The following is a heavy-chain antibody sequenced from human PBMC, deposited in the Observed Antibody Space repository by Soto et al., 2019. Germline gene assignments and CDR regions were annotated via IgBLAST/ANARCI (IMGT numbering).Heavy chain of an antibody. CDR1: GGTFSSYA. V-gene: IGHV1-69*13. CDR3: ARRHYYDSSGYYS. D-gene: IGHD3-22*01. CDR2: IIPIFGTA. J-gene: IGHJ4*02. Sequence: SVKVSCKASGGTFSSYATSWVRQAPGQGLEWMGGIIPIFGTANYAQKFQGRVTITADESTSTAYMELSSLRSEDTAVHYCARRHYYDSSGYYSWGQGTLVTVSS.